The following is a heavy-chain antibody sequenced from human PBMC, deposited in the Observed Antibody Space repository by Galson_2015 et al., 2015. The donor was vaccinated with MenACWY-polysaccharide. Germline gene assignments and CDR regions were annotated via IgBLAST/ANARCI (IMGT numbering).Heavy chain of an antibody. CDR3: ARGITSSN. D-gene: IGHD6-6*01. V-gene: IGHV3-74*01. J-gene: IGHJ4*02. CDR2: INRDGSNT. Sequence: LRLSCAASGFTFNTHWLHWVRQAPGKGLMWVSRINRDGSNTDYADSVKGRFTISRDNAKNTLFLQMNSLRAEDTAVYYCARGITSSNWGQGTLVTVSS. CDR1: GFTFNTHW.